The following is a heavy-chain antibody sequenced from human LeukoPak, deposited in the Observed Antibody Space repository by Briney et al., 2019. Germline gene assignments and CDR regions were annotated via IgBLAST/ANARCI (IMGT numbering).Heavy chain of an antibody. D-gene: IGHD6-19*01. Sequence: SSVKVYCKASGGMFSTFAISWVRQAPGQGLEWMGGIIPIFGTANYAQKFQGRFTITTDDSSSTAYMELSSLRFEDTAVYYCARSIAVAGTDYYYYMDVWGKGTTVTVSS. J-gene: IGHJ6*03. CDR3: ARSIAVAGTDYYYYMDV. CDR2: IIPIFGTA. CDR1: GGMFSTFA. V-gene: IGHV1-69*05.